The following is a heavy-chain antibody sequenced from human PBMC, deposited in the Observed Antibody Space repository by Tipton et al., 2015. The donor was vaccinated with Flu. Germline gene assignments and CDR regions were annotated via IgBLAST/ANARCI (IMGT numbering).Heavy chain of an antibody. V-gene: IGHV4-39*07. CDR3: ARYGTYDGSRYFQH. J-gene: IGHJ1*01. Sequence: LRLSCTVSGGPISSSSYYWGWIRQPPGKGLEWIGSIYYSGSTYYNPSLKSRVTISVDTSKNQFSLKLSSVTAADTAVYYCARYGTYDGSRYFQHWDQGTLVTVSS. D-gene: IGHD1-26*01. CDR2: IYYSGST. CDR1: GGPISSSSYY.